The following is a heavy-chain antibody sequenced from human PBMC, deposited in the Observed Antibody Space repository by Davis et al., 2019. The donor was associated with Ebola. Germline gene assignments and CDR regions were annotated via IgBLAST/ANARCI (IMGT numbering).Heavy chain of an antibody. CDR3: ARADGDYVHFDS. V-gene: IGHV4-4*07. D-gene: IGHD4-17*01. J-gene: IGHJ4*02. CDR1: GGSISSYY. CDR2: IYTSGST. Sequence: SETLSLTCTVSGGSISSYYWSWIRQPAGKGLEWIGRIYTSGSTTYNPSLRSRVTISVDTSKTQFSLKVNSVTAADTAVYYCARADGDYVHFDSWGQGILVTVSS.